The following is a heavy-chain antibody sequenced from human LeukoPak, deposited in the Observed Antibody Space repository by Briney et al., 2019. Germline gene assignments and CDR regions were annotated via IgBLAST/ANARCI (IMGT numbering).Heavy chain of an antibody. D-gene: IGHD4-11*01. V-gene: IGHV4-59*01. Sequence: SEALSLTCTVSGGSISSYYWSWIRQPPGKGLEWIGYIYYSGSTNYNPSLKSRVTISVDTSKNQFSLKLSSVTAADTAVYYCARGVELYDYDAFDIWGQGTMVTVSS. J-gene: IGHJ3*02. CDR3: ARGVELYDYDAFDI. CDR2: IYYSGST. CDR1: GGSISSYY.